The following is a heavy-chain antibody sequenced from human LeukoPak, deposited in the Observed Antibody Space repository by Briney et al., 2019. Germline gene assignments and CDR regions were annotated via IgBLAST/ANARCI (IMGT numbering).Heavy chain of an antibody. CDR1: GGTFSSYA. J-gene: IGHJ4*02. Sequence: ASVKVSCKASGGTFSSYAISWVRQAPGQGLEWMGGIIPIFGTANYAQKFQGRVRITADESTSTAYMELSSLRSEDTAVYYCARGVVVPAAMVGAGFFDYWGQGTLVTVSS. CDR2: IIPIFGTA. D-gene: IGHD2-2*01. V-gene: IGHV1-69*01. CDR3: ARGVVVPAAMVGAGFFDY.